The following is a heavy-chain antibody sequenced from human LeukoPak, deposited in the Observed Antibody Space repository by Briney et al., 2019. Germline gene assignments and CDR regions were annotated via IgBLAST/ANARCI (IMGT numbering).Heavy chain of an antibody. J-gene: IGHJ5*02. CDR2: ISYDGSNK. CDR3: AREAYYDSSGYYYLYNWFDP. D-gene: IGHD3-22*01. V-gene: IGHV3-30*04. Sequence: SGGSLRLSCAASGFTFSSYAMHWVRQAPGKGLEWVAVISYDGSNKYYADSVKGRFTISRDNSKNTLYLQMNSLRAEDTAVYYCAREAYYDSSGYYYLYNWFDPWGQGTLVTVSS. CDR1: GFTFSSYA.